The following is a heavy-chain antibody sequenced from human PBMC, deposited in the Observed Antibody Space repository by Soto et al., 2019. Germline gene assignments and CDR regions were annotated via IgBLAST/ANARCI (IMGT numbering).Heavy chain of an antibody. CDR1: GGSIRSSNYY. J-gene: IGHJ5*02. V-gene: IGHV4-31*03. CDR2: IYYSGST. Sequence: ASETLSLTCTFSGGSIRSSNYYLSWIRQHPGKGLEWIGYIYYSGSTYYNPSLKSRVTISVDTYKNQFSLKLSSVTAAATAVYYCARFTKNWFDPWGQGTLVTVSS. CDR3: ARFTKNWFDP.